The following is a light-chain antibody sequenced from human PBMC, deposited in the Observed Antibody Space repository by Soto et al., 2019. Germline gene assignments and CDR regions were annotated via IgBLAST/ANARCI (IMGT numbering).Light chain of an antibody. CDR3: QQYYTTPPWT. V-gene: IGKV4-1*01. J-gene: IGKJ1*01. CDR2: WAS. CDR1: QSVFSRFRNKND. Sequence: DIVMTQSPDSLTLSLGERATINCKSSQSVFSRFRNKNDLRWFQQKPGQTPRLLIYWASTRESGVSDRFSGSGSGIDLTLTIDSLQAEDVAVYYCQQYYTTPPWTFGQGTKVEV.